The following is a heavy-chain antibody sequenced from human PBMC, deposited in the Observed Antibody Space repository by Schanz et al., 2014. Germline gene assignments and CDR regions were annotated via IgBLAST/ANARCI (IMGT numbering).Heavy chain of an antibody. D-gene: IGHD3-10*01. CDR3: AKGKSEVRGIILDY. CDR2: INGNGGIT. CDR1: GFTFTTYA. J-gene: IGHJ4*02. V-gene: IGHV3-23*01. Sequence: DVQLLESGGGLVQPGESLRLSCAASGFTFTTYAMTWVRQAPGKGLEWVSAINGNGGITYYADPVKGRVTISRDNSRNTLFLQMRNVRADDTALYYCAKGKSEVRGIILDYWGQGTMXVVSS.